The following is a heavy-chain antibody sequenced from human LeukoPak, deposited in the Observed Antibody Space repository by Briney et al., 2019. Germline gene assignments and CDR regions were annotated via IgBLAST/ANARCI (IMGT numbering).Heavy chain of an antibody. CDR1: GGTFSSYA. CDR2: IIPIFGTA. Sequence: SVKVSCKASGGTFSSYAISWVRQAPGRGLEWMGGIIPIFGTANYAQKFQGRVTITADKSTSTAYMELSSLRSEDTAVYYCARDRGGSSGWANYYYYYYMDVWGKGTTVTVSS. CDR3: ARDRGGSSGWANYYYYYYMDV. J-gene: IGHJ6*03. D-gene: IGHD6-19*01. V-gene: IGHV1-69*06.